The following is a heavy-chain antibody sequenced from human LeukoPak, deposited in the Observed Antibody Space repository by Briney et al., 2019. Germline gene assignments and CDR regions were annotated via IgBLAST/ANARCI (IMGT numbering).Heavy chain of an antibody. CDR1: GFTFNNYA. CDR2: VSGRGDGT. V-gene: IGHV3-23*01. D-gene: IGHD2-15*01. Sequence: GGSLRLSCVASGFTFNNYAMPWVRQAPGRGLEWASAVSGRGDGTYYANTVKGRFTISRDNSKNTLYLEMNSLRAEDTAVYHCAKAPPAATNYYYGMDVWGQGTTVTVSS. CDR3: AKAPPAATNYYYGMDV. J-gene: IGHJ6*02.